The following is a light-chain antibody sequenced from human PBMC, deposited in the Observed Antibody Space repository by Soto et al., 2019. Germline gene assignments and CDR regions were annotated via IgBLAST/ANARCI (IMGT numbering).Light chain of an antibody. CDR1: QAIRND. CDR2: AAS. CDR3: QQYDNSPLT. Sequence: AIQMTQSPSSLSASVGDRVTITCRASQAIRNDLGWYQQKPGKAPKVLIYAASSLQSGVPSRFSGSGSGTDFTLTISSLQPEDFATYYCQQYDNSPLTFGQGTKLEIK. V-gene: IGKV1-6*01. J-gene: IGKJ2*01.